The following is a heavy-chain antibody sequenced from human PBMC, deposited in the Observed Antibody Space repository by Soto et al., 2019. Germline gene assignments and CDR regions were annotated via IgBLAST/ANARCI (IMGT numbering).Heavy chain of an antibody. CDR3: ARNGASSFYFDS. D-gene: IGHD2-8*01. Sequence: GGSLRLSCATSEFIFRDYYMSWVRQAPGKGLEWVAYISTSASTVVYADSVRGRFTLSRDNTRNSLSLQMNSLRAEDTAVYYCARNGASSFYFDSWGQGTLVTVPS. CDR2: ISTSASTV. J-gene: IGHJ4*02. V-gene: IGHV3-11*01. CDR1: EFIFRDYY.